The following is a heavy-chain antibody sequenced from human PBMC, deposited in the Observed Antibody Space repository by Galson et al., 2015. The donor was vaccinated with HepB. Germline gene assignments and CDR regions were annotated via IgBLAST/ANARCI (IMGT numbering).Heavy chain of an antibody. J-gene: IGHJ4*02. V-gene: IGHV4-34*01. D-gene: IGHD6-13*01. Sequence: SETLSLTCAVYGGSFSGHYWSWIRQPPGKGLEWIGEINHSGSTNYNPSLKSRVTISVDTSKNQFSLKLSSVTAADTAVYYCARVSSSWYRTLRYWGQGTLVTVSS. CDR2: INHSGST. CDR1: GGSFSGHY. CDR3: ARVSSSWYRTLRY.